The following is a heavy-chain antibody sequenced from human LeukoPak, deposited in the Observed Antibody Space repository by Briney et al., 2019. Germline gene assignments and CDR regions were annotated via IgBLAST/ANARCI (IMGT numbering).Heavy chain of an antibody. CDR3: AREGLMGYCSGGSCYSIPQFDP. V-gene: IGHV1-18*01. CDR2: ISAYNGNT. D-gene: IGHD2-15*01. CDR1: GYTFTSYG. J-gene: IGHJ5*02. Sequence: ASVKVSCKASGYTFTSYGISWVRQAPGQGLEWMGWISAYNGNTNYAQKLQGRVTMTTDTSTSTAYMELRSLRSDDTAVYYCAREGLMGYCSGGSCYSIPQFDPWGQGTLVTVSS.